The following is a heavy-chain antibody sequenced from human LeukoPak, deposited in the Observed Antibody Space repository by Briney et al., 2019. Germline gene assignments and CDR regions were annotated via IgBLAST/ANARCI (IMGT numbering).Heavy chain of an antibody. Sequence: PGGSLRLSCAASGFTFSSYSMNWVRQAPGKGLEWVSSISSSSSYIYYADSVKGRFTISRDNAKNSLYLQMNSLRAEDTAVYYCAREEANYYDSSGWVHAFDIWGQGTMVTVSS. D-gene: IGHD3-22*01. J-gene: IGHJ3*02. CDR1: GFTFSSYS. CDR2: ISSSSSYI. CDR3: AREEANYYDSSGWVHAFDI. V-gene: IGHV3-21*01.